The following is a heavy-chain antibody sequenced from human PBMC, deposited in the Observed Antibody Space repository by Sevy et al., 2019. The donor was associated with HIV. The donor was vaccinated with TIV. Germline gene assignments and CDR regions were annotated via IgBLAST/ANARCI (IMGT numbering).Heavy chain of an antibody. Sequence: SETLSLTCTVSGGSISSYYWSWIRQPPGKGLEWIGYIYYSGSTNYNPSLKSRVTISVDTSKNQFSLKLSSVTAADTAVYYCARVYGDDVGAFDIRGQGTMVTVSS. V-gene: IGHV4-59*01. CDR2: IYYSGST. J-gene: IGHJ3*02. D-gene: IGHD4-17*01. CDR3: ARVYGDDVGAFDI. CDR1: GGSISSYY.